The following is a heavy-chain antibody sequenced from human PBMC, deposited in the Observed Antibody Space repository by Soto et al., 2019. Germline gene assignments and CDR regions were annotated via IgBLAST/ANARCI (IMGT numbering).Heavy chain of an antibody. D-gene: IGHD6-13*01. CDR3: AIDIAPPAAGAFSYYSYGMAV. CDR2: ISWDGGST. V-gene: IGHV3-43*01. J-gene: IGHJ6*02. Sequence: GGSLRLSCAASGFTFDDYTMHGGRQAPGKGLEWVSLISWDGGSTYYADSVKGRFTISRDNSKNSLYLQMNSLRTEDTALYYCAIDIAPPAAGAFSYYSYGMAVWGQVTTVTVSS. CDR1: GFTFDDYT.